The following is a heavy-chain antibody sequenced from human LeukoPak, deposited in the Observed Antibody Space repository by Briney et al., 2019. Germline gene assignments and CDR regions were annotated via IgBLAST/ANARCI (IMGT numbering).Heavy chain of an antibody. CDR2: IKSKTDGGTA. Sequence: GGSLRLSCAASGFTFTNAWISWVRQAPGKGLEWVGRIKSKTDGGTADYAAPVKGRFTISRDDSKNTLYLQMNSLKSEDTAVYYCSRWLYGNFVDWFDPWGQGTLVTVSS. V-gene: IGHV3-15*01. CDR1: GFTFTNAW. CDR3: SRWLYGNFVDWFDP. J-gene: IGHJ5*02. D-gene: IGHD4-11*01.